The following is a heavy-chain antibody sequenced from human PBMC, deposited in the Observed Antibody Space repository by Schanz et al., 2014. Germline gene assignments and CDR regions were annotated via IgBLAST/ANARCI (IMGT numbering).Heavy chain of an antibody. Sequence: VQLQESGPGLVKPSGTLSLTCAVSGGSISSSDWWSWVRQPPGKGLEWVSALSGSGGSTYYADSVKGRFTISRDNSKNTLYLQMNSLRAEDTAVYYCAKQIHYDILTVTRNWGQGTLXTVSS. CDR1: GGSISSSD. CDR3: AKQIHYDILTVTRN. D-gene: IGHD3-9*01. V-gene: IGHV3-23*01. CDR2: LSGSGGST. J-gene: IGHJ4*02.